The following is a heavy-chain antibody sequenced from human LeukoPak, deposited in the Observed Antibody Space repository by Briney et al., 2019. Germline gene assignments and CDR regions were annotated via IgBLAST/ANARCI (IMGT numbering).Heavy chain of an antibody. Sequence: SETLSLTCAVYGGSFSGYYWSWIRQPPGKGLEWIGEINHSGSTNYNPSLKSRVTISVDTSKNRFSLKLSSVTAADTAVYYCARAPANGPAARIFDYWGQGTLVTVSS. CDR2: INHSGST. CDR3: ARAPANGPAARIFDY. D-gene: IGHD2-2*01. J-gene: IGHJ4*02. CDR1: GGSFSGYY. V-gene: IGHV4-34*01.